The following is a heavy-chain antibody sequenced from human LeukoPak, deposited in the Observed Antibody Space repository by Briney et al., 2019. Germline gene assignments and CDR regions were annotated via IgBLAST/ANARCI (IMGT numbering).Heavy chain of an antibody. CDR3: ATSHLRYNWNYYFDY. V-gene: IGHV1-24*01. J-gene: IGHJ4*02. CDR2: FDPEDGET. D-gene: IGHD1-7*01. Sequence: ASVKVSCKVSGYTLAELSMHWVRQAPGKGLEWMGGFDPEDGETIYAQKFQGRVTMTEDTSTDTAYMELSSLRSEDTAVYYCATSHLRYNWNYYFDYWGQGTLVTVSS. CDR1: GYTLAELS.